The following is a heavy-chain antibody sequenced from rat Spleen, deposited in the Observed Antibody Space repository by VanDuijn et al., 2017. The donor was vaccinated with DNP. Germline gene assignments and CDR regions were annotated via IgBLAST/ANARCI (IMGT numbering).Heavy chain of an antibody. CDR1: GFTFSDYD. CDR3: GRWDY. V-gene: IGHV5S13*01. Sequence: EVQLVASGGGLVQPGGSLKLSCEASGFTFSDYDISWVRQAPTKGLEWIATIGTGGGKTYYRDSVKGRFTISRDNAKNTQYLQMDSLRSEDTATYYCGRWDYWGQGVMVTVSS. J-gene: IGHJ2*01. D-gene: IGHD5-1*01. CDR2: IGTGGGKT.